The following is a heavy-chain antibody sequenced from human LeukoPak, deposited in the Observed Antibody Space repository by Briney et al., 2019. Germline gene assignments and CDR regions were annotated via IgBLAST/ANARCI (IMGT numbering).Heavy chain of an antibody. CDR3: ARGDYYDRKRWFDP. J-gene: IGHJ5*02. CDR2: IYYSGST. V-gene: IGHV4-31*03. D-gene: IGHD3-22*01. CDR1: GGSISSGGYY. Sequence: SETLSLTCTVSGGSISSGGYYWSWIRQHPGKGLEWIGYIYYSGSTYYNPSLKSRVTISVDTSKNQFSLKLSSVTAADTAVYYCARGDYYDRKRWFDPWGQGTLVTVSS.